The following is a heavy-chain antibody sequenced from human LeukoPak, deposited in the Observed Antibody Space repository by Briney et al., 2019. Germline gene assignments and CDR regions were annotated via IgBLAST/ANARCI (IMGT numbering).Heavy chain of an antibody. CDR3: SRESCSGSYSGY. J-gene: IGHJ4*02. Sequence: GGFLGLSCAASAFTFSSDWMHWVRQGAGKRLVWVSRINPDVSVTSHADSVRRLLTTSSHNVKNPLYLQMNSLRPEDTAVYYCSRESCSGSYSGYWGLGTLVTVSS. V-gene: IGHV3-74*01. CDR1: AFTFSSDW. CDR2: INPDVSVT. D-gene: IGHD3-10*02.